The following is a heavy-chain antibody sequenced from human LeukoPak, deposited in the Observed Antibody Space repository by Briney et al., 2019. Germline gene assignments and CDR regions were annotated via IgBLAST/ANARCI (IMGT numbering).Heavy chain of an antibody. CDR1: GGSISSYY. CDR3: ARDRRYCSSTSCYTGIVFDY. D-gene: IGHD2-2*02. CDR2: IYTSGST. J-gene: IGHJ4*02. Sequence: PSETLSLTCTVSGGSISSYYWSWIRQPAGKGLEWIGRIYTSGSTNYNPSLKSRVTMSVDMSKNQFSLKLSSVTAADTAVYYCARDRRYCSSTSCYTGIVFDYWGQGTLVTVSS. V-gene: IGHV4-4*07.